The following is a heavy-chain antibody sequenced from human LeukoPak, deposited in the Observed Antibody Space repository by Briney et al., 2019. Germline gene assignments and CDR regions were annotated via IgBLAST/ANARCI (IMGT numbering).Heavy chain of an antibody. CDR2: MNPNSGNT. D-gene: IGHD3-22*01. CDR1: GYTFTSND. Sequence: SVKVSCKASGYTFTSNDINWVRQDTGQGLEWMGWMNPNSGNTGYAQKFQGRVTMTRNTSISTAYMELSSLRSEDTAVYYCARYYYDSSGYYRLAHDAFDIWGHGAMVTVSS. CDR3: ARYYYDSSGYYRLAHDAFDI. V-gene: IGHV1-8*01. J-gene: IGHJ3*02.